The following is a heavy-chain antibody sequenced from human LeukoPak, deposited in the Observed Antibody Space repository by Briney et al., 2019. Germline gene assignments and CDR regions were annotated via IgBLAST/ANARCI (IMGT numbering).Heavy chain of an antibody. D-gene: IGHD3-10*01. J-gene: IGHJ5*02. CDR3: ARVVRYYYGSGSPNWFDP. V-gene: IGHV1-69*13. Sequence: ASVKVSCKASGGTFSSYAISWVRQAPGQGLEWMGGIIPIFGTANYAQKFQGRVTITADESTSTAYMELSSLRSEDTAVYYCARVVRYYYGSGSPNWFDPWGQGTLVTVSS. CDR1: GGTFSSYA. CDR2: IIPIFGTA.